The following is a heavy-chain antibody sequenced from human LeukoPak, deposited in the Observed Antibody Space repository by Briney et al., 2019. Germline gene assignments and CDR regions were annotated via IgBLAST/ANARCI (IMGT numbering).Heavy chain of an antibody. CDR3: ARDLGIAVAGRDS. Sequence: GGSLRLSCAASGFTFSSYSMSWVRQAPGKGLEWVSSISSSSSYIYYADSVKGRFTISRDNAKNSLYLQMNSLRAEDTAVYYCARDLGIAVAGRDSWGQGTLVTVSS. CDR2: ISSSSSYI. V-gene: IGHV3-21*01. D-gene: IGHD6-19*01. CDR1: GFTFSSYS. J-gene: IGHJ4*02.